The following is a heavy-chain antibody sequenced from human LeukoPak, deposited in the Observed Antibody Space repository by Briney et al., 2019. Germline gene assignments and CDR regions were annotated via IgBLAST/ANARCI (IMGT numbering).Heavy chain of an antibody. Sequence: GGYLRLSCAASGFTFSSYTMNWVRLAPGKGLEWVSSISSGSGYIQYADSVKGPFTISRDNAENSVFLQMRSLRVDDTALYYCVRGWFDFWGQGTPVTVSS. CDR2: ISSGSGYI. CDR1: GFTFSSYT. J-gene: IGHJ5*01. CDR3: VRGWFDF. V-gene: IGHV3-21*01.